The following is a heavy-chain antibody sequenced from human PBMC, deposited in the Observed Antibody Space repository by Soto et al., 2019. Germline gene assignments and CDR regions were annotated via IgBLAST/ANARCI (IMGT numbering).Heavy chain of an antibody. CDR1: GGSFSGYY. J-gene: IGHJ4*02. CDR2: INHSGSN. CDR3: ARVITYYYGSGSYYYFDY. V-gene: IGHV4-34*01. D-gene: IGHD3-10*01. Sequence: SETLSLTCAVYGGSFSGYYWSWNRQPPGKGLEWIGEINHSGSNNYNPCLKSRVTISVDTSKNQFSLKRSSVTAADTAVYYCARVITYYYGSGSYYYFDYWGQGTLVTVSS.